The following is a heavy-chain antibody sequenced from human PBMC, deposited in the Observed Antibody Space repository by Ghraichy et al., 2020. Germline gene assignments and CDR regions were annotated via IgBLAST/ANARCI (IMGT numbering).Heavy chain of an antibody. D-gene: IGHD5-24*01. CDR3: ASSNQPNSGNYREFDF. CDR1: GDSVSRNTAG. V-gene: IGHV6-1*01. J-gene: IGHJ4*02. Sequence: SETLSLTCTISGDSVSRNTAGWNWIRQSPSGGLQWLGRTYLRSKWYTDYASSMRGRLTITSDTARNQFSLHLTSVTPEDTAVYFCASSNQPNSGNYREFDFWGQGTLVSVSS. CDR2: TYLRSKWYT.